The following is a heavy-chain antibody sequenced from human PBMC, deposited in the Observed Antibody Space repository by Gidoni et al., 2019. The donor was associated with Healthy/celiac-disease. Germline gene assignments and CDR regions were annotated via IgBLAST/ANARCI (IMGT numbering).Heavy chain of an antibody. CDR2: ISAYNGNT. CDR1: GYTFTRYG. CDR3: AREFVEAHDYSALVLDY. Sequence: QVQLVQSGAEVKKPGASVKVSCKASGYTFTRYGISWVRQAPGQGLEWMGWISAYNGNTNYAQKLQGRVTMTTDTSTSTAYMELRSLRSDDTAVYYCAREFVEAHDYSALVLDYWGQGTLVTVSS. D-gene: IGHD2-15*01. J-gene: IGHJ4*02. V-gene: IGHV1-18*01.